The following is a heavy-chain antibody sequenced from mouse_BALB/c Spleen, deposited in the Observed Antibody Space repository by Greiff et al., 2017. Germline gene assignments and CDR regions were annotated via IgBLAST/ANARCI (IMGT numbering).Heavy chain of an antibody. CDR1: GFSLTSYG. D-gene: IGHD1-1*01. CDR2: IWSGGST. CDR3: ARRGDYYGSSWAMDY. V-gene: IGHV2-2*02. Sequence: VKLQQSGPGLVQPSQSLSITCTVSGFSLTSYGVHWVRQSPGKGLEWLGVIWSGGSTDYNAAFISRLSISKDNSKSQVFFKMNSLQANDTAIYYCARRGDYYGSSWAMDYWGQGTSVTVSS. J-gene: IGHJ4*01.